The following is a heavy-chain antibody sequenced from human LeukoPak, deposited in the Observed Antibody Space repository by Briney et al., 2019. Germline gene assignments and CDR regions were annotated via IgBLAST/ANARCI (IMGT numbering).Heavy chain of an antibody. Sequence: PGGSLRLSCAASGFTFSSYAMHWVRQAPGKGLEWVAVISYDGSNKYYADSVKGRFTISRDNSKNTLYLQMNSLRAEDTAVYYCAKDPSPPALRFLESSHGMDVWGQGTTVTVSS. CDR2: ISYDGSNK. J-gene: IGHJ6*02. CDR1: GFTFSSYA. CDR3: AKDPSPPALRFLESSHGMDV. D-gene: IGHD3-3*01. V-gene: IGHV3-30*04.